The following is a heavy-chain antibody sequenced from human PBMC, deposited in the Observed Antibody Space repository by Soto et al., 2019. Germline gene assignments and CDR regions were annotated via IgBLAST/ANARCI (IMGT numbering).Heavy chain of an antibody. CDR3: ARRFVVAPAAMGSRYYYGMDV. Sequence: GASVKVSCKASGYTFTGYYMHWVRQAPGQGLEWMGWINPNSGGTNYAQKFQGRVTMTRDTSISTAYMELSRLRSDDTAVYYCARRFVVAPAAMGSRYYYGMDVWGQGTTVTVSS. CDR1: GYTFTGYY. J-gene: IGHJ6*02. D-gene: IGHD2-2*01. CDR2: INPNSGGT. V-gene: IGHV1-2*02.